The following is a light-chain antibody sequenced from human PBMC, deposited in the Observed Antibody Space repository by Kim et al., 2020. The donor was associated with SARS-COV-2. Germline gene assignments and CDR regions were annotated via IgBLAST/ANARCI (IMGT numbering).Light chain of an antibody. J-gene: IGLJ1*01. Sequence: VSPGQTASITCSGDKLWYEDASWLQQKPGQSPVVVIFRDNRRPSGIPERFSGSNSGNTATLTISGTQAMDEADYYCQAWDSSIYVFGTGTKVTVL. CDR3: QAWDSSIYV. CDR1: KLWYED. CDR2: RDN. V-gene: IGLV3-1*01.